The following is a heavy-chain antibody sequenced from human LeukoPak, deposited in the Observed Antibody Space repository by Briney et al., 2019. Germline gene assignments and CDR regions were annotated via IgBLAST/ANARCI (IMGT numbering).Heavy chain of an antibody. J-gene: IGHJ4*02. Sequence: GGSLRLSCAASGFTFSSYWMNWARKAPGKGLEWVASINHNGNVNYYVDSVKGRFTISRDNSKNTLYLQMNSLRAEDTAVYYCASWDYYDSSGYCDYWGQGTLATVSS. CDR1: GFTFSSYW. D-gene: IGHD3-22*01. CDR3: ASWDYYDSSGYCDY. CDR2: INHNGNVN. V-gene: IGHV3-7*01.